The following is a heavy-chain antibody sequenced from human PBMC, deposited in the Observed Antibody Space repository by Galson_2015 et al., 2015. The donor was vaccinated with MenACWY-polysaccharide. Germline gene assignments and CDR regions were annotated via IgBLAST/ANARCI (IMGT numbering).Heavy chain of an antibody. Sequence: ATLSLPCAVSGGSISRASHYWGWIRQPPGKGLEWTGTVDYRGDSYYNASLKIRITMSIDTSRIQFSLKLTSVTAADTAVYYCVRAGRTDRGVVGYGWGLDYWGQGNLVTVSS. J-gene: IGHJ4*02. CDR2: VDYRGDS. D-gene: IGHD5-18*01. CDR1: GGSISRASHY. V-gene: IGHV4-39*07. CDR3: VRAGRTDRGVVGYGWGLDY.